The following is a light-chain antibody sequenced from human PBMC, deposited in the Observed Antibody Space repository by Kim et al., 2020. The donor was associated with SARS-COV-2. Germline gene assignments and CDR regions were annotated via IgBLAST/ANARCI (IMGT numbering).Light chain of an antibody. Sequence: IMMTQSPGTLSLSPGEGATLSCRASQTVPNYCLAWFQQKPGQSPRLLIYGSSIRATGISDRFSGGGFETDFTLTINRVEPEDSAVYYCQQYATSPVTFGQGTKLEI. CDR1: QTVPNYC. V-gene: IGKV3-20*01. CDR2: GSS. J-gene: IGKJ2*01. CDR3: QQYATSPVT.